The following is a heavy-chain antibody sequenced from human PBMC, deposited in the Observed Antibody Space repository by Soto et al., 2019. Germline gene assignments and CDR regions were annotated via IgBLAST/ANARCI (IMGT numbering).Heavy chain of an antibody. V-gene: IGHV1-2*04. CDR2: INPNSGGT. CDR1: GYTFTGYY. J-gene: IGHJ6*02. D-gene: IGHD6-19*01. Sequence: ASVKVSCKASGYTFTGYYMHWVRQAPGQGLEWMGWINPNSGGTNYAQKFQGWVTMARDTSISTAYMELSRLRSDDTAVYYCAAGIAVAGTGYYYGMDVWGQGTTVTSP. CDR3: AAGIAVAGTGYYYGMDV.